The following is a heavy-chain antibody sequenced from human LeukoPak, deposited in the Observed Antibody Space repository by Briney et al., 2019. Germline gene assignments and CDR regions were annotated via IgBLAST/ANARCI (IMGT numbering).Heavy chain of an antibody. V-gene: IGHV3-7*01. CDR3: ARAGDIVVVPAALGDY. CDR2: IKQDGSEK. CDR1: GFTFSSYW. D-gene: IGHD2-2*01. Sequence: PGGSLRLSCAASGFTFSSYWMSWVRQAPGKGLEWVVNIKQDGSEKYYVDSVKGRFTISRDNAKNSLYLQMNSLRAEDTAVYYCARAGDIVVVPAALGDYWGQGTLVTVSS. J-gene: IGHJ4*02.